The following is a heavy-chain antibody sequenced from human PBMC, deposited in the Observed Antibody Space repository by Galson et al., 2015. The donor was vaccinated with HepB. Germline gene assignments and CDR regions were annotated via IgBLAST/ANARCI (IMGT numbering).Heavy chain of an antibody. CDR3: AKAPSPRWTRWFDY. Sequence: SLRLSCAASGFNFPAYWMSWVRQAPGKGLEWVSAISGSGGSTYYADSVKGRFTISRDNSKNTLYLQMNSLRAEDTAVYYCAKAPSPRWTRWFDYWGQGTLVTVSS. CDR1: GFNFPAYW. CDR2: ISGSGGST. D-gene: IGHD3/OR15-3a*01. V-gene: IGHV3-23*01. J-gene: IGHJ4*02.